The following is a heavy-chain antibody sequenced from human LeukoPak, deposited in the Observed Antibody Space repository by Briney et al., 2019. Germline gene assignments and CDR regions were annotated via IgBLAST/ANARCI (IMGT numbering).Heavy chain of an antibody. D-gene: IGHD3-22*01. CDR3: ASSALARLSYYYDSSGYYSGDY. V-gene: IGHV4-61*01. J-gene: IGHJ4*02. CDR2: ISYRGST. CDR1: SGSFSSGSYY. Sequence: SETLSLTCTVSSGSFSSGSYYWSWIRQPPGKGLEWIGYISYRGSTNYNPSLKSRVTISVDTSTNQFSLKLSSVTAADTAVYYCASSALARLSYYYDSSGYYSGDYWGQGTLVTVSS.